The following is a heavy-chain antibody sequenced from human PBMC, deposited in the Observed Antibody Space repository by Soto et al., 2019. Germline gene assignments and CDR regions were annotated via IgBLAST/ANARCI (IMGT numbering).Heavy chain of an antibody. CDR3: ARRIVVVTAHDY. V-gene: IGHV4-34*01. CDR2: INHNGST. D-gene: IGHD2-21*02. Sequence: SETLSLTCAVYGGSFSGYYWNWIRQSPGKGLEWIGEINHNGSTKYNLSLKSRATTSVDTSKNQFSLKVSSVTAADTAVYYCARRIVVVTAHDYWGQGTLVTVSS. J-gene: IGHJ4*02. CDR1: GGSFSGYY.